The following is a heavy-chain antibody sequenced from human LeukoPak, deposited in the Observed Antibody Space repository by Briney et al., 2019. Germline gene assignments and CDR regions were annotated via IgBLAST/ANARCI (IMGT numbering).Heavy chain of an antibody. D-gene: IGHD6-19*01. J-gene: IGHJ4*02. CDR2: ISSSSSYI. CDR1: GSTFSSHT. V-gene: IGHV3-21*01. CDR3: ARVLRKSVADPFDY. Sequence: GGSLRLSCAASGSTFSSHTMNWVRQAPGKGLEWVSSISSSSSYIYYADSVKGRFTISRDNAKNSLYLQMNSLRAEDTAVYYCARVLRKSVADPFDYWGQGTLVTVSS.